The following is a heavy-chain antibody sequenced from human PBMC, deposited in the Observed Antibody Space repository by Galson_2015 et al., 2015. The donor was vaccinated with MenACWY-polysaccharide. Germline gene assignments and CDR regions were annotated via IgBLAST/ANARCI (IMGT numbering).Heavy chain of an antibody. D-gene: IGHD5-24*01. Sequence: SLRLSCAASGFTFRNYGMHWVRQAPGKGLEWVTVIWYDGSNKYYADSVKGRFTISRDNSKNTLYLQMNSLRAEDTAVYYCAAGTGRDGYNLDYWGQGTLVTVSS. J-gene: IGHJ4*02. CDR1: GFTFRNYG. CDR3: AAGTGRDGYNLDY. V-gene: IGHV3-33*01. CDR2: IWYDGSNK.